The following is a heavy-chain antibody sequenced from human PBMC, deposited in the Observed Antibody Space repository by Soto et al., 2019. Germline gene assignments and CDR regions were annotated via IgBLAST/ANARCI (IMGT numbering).Heavy chain of an antibody. Sequence: QLQLQESGPGLVKPSETLSLTCTVSGDSIRSTTYYWGWIRQPPGKGLEWIASIYYSGTTYYNPSLKGRVTISVDMSKNQFSLKLSSVTAADTAVYYCATHNWNLDPWGQGTLVTVSS. V-gene: IGHV4-39*01. CDR2: IYYSGTT. D-gene: IGHD1-7*01. CDR3: ATHNWNLDP. CDR1: GDSIRSTTYY. J-gene: IGHJ1*01.